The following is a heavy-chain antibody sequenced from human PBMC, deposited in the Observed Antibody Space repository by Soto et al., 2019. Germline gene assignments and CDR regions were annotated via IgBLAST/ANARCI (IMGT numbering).Heavy chain of an antibody. D-gene: IGHD2-2*01. CDR3: AVRTTSCCYYYGMEV. CDR1: GYTFTSYD. CDR2: MNPNSGNT. J-gene: IGHJ6*01. Sequence: ASVRVSCKASGYTFTSYDINWVRQATLQVLEWMGCMNPNSGNTGYAQKFQGRVTMTRNTSISTAYMELSSLRSEDTAVYYCAVRTTSCCYYYGMEVWGQGTTVTVSS. V-gene: IGHV1-8*01.